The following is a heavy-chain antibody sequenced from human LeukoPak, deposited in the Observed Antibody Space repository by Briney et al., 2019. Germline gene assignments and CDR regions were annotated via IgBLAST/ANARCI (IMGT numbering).Heavy chain of an antibody. CDR1: GDSISSSSYF. V-gene: IGHV4-39*01. CDR2: MYSSGST. D-gene: IGHD3-10*01. J-gene: IGHJ4*02. CDR3: ARHRYASGSLGYFDY. Sequence: SETLSLTCTVSGDSISSSSYFWGWIRQPPGKGLEWIGSMYSSGSTYYNPSLKSRVTMSVDTSKNHFSLKLTSVTAADTAVYFCARHRYASGSLGYFDYWGQGTLVTVSS.